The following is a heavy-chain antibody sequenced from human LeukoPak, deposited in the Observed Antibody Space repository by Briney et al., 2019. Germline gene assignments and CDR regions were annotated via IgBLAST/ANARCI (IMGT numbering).Heavy chain of an antibody. Sequence: SETLSLTCTVSGGSITSSYYYWAWIRQPPGKGLEWFGYIYYSGTTNYNPSLKSRATISVDTSKNQFSLKLSSVTAADTAVYYCARVGILTGYWRDYYYYMDVWGKGTTVTISS. J-gene: IGHJ6*03. D-gene: IGHD3-9*01. CDR1: GGSITSSYYY. CDR3: ARVGILTGYWRDYYYYMDV. CDR2: IYYSGTT. V-gene: IGHV4-61*05.